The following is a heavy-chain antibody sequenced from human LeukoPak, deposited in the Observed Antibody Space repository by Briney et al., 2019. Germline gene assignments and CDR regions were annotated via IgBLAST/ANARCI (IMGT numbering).Heavy chain of an antibody. CDR1: GFTVSSNY. CDR2: IYIVGTT. V-gene: IGHV3-66*01. J-gene: IGHJ4*02. CDR3: ARAVTGYYFDY. Sequence: GGSLRLSCAASGFTVSSNYMSWVRRAPGKGLEWVSIIYIVGTTHYPDSVKGRFTISRDNSKNTLYLQMNNLRADDTAVYYCARAVTGYYFDYWGQGTLVTVSS. D-gene: IGHD6-19*01.